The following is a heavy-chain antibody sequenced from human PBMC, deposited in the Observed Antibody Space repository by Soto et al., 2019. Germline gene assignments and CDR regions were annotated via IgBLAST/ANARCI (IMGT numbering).Heavy chain of an antibody. V-gene: IGHV4-59*01. CDR2: IYYSGST. J-gene: IGHJ4*02. D-gene: IGHD6-13*01. Sequence: LSLTCTVSGGSISSYYWSWIRQPPGKGLEWIGYIYYSGSTNYNPSLKSRVTISVDTSKNQFSLKLSSVTAADTAVYYCARGRRYSSSWRFDYWGQGTLVTVSS. CDR1: GGSISSYY. CDR3: ARGRRYSSSWRFDY.